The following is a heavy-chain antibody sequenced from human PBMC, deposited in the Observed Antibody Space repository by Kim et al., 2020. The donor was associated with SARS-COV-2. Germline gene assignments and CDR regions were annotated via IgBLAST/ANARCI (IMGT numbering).Heavy chain of an antibody. D-gene: IGHD2-15*01. V-gene: IGHV1-24*01. CDR1: GYSLIELS. J-gene: IGHJ4*02. CDR3: VTDLMPYCGGGRCYWTFEY. Sequence: ASVKVSCKVSGYSLIELSMHWVRQAPGRGLEWVGGFHPQDDETIYAQKFQGRVTMTEDTSTDTAYLELGSLRSEDTAFYYCVTDLMPYCGGGRCYWTFEYWGQGTLVTVSS. CDR2: FHPQDDET.